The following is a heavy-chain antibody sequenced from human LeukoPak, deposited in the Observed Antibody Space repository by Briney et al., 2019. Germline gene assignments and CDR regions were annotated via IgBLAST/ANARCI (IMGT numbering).Heavy chain of an antibody. CDR3: AREGPLASSSWTNWFDP. CDR1: GYTFTGYY. J-gene: IGHJ5*02. V-gene: IGHV1-2*02. D-gene: IGHD6-13*01. Sequence: ASVKVSCKASGYTFTGYYMHWVRQAPGQGLEWMGWINPNSGGTNYAQKFQGRVTMTRDTSISTAYMELSRLRSDDTAVYYCAREGPLASSSWTNWFDPWGQGTLVTVSS. CDR2: INPNSGGT.